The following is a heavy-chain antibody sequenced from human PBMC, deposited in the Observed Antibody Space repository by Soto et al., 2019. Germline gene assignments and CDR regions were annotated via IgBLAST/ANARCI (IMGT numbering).Heavy chain of an antibody. J-gene: IGHJ4*02. CDR1: GGSISSGGYY. CDR3: ARDVGGNFFDH. CDR2: IYYSGST. D-gene: IGHD6-19*01. Sequence: QVQLQESGSGLVKSSQTLSLTCTVSGGSISSGGYYWSWIRQHPGKGLEWIGYIYYSGSTYYNPSLKSRVTMSVDTSKNQFSLNLTSVTAADTAVYYCARDVGGNFFDHWGQGTLVTVSS. V-gene: IGHV4-31*03.